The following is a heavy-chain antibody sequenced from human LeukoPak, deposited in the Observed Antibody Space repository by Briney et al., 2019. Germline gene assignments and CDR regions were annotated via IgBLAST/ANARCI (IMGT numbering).Heavy chain of an antibody. Sequence: SVKVSCKASGGTFSSYAISWVRQAPGQGLEWVGRIIPILGITNYAQKFQGRVTITADKSTSTAYMELSSLRSEDTAVYYCARDSLDYGGNSEDYWGQGTLVTVSS. CDR1: GGTFSSYA. CDR2: IIPILGIT. J-gene: IGHJ4*02. D-gene: IGHD4-23*01. V-gene: IGHV1-69*04. CDR3: ARDSLDYGGNSEDY.